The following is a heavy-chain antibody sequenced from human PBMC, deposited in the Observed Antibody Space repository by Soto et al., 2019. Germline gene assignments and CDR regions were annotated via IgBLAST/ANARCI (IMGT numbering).Heavy chain of an antibody. Sequence: EVQLVESGGGLVKPGGSLRLSCAASGFTFSSYSMNWVRKAPGKGLGWVSSISSSSSYIYYADSVKGRFTISRDNAKNSLYLQMNSLRAEDTAVYYCARGEWATDYLLSGYWGQGTLVTVSS. D-gene: IGHD1-26*01. CDR2: ISSSSSYI. CDR3: ARGEWATDYLLSGY. CDR1: GFTFSSYS. J-gene: IGHJ4*02. V-gene: IGHV3-21*01.